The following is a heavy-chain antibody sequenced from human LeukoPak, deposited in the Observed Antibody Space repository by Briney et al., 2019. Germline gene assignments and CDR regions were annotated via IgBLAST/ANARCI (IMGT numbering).Heavy chain of an antibody. CDR2: ISAYNGKT. V-gene: IGHV1-18*01. Sequence: ASVKVSCKASGYTFTSYGITWVRQAPGQGLEWMGWISAYNGKTNYAQKFQGRVTLTTDTSTSTACMELRSLRSDDTAVYYCASCHCTNGVCYGECEYFQHWGQGTLVIVSS. D-gene: IGHD2-8*01. CDR3: ASCHCTNGVCYGECEYFQH. CDR1: GYTFTSYG. J-gene: IGHJ1*01.